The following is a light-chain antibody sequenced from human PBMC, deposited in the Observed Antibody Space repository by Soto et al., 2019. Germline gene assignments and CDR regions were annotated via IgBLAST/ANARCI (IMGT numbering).Light chain of an antibody. V-gene: IGLV2-8*01. CDR2: EVV. Sequence: QSVLTQPPSASGSPGQSVSISCTGTKNDSGVYDFVSWYQHDPGKAPRLVIYEVVQRPSGVCDRFSGSRSGNTASLTVSGLHAADEADYFCKSYARSTTDVFRSGTTPPVL. J-gene: IGLJ1*01. CDR1: KNDSGVYDF. CDR3: KSYARSTTDV.